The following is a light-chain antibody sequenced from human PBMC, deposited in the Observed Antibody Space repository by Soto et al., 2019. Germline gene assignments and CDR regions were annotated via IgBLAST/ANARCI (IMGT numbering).Light chain of an antibody. J-gene: IGKJ1*01. CDR2: GAS. Sequence: EIVLTQSPGTLSLSPGERATLSCKASQGVGSNYLAWYQQKPGQAPRPLIYGASSRATGIPDRFSGSGSGADFTLTISRLEPEDCAVYYCQRYGSSPWTFGQGTTVEIK. CDR3: QRYGSSPWT. V-gene: IGKV3-20*01. CDR1: QGVGSNY.